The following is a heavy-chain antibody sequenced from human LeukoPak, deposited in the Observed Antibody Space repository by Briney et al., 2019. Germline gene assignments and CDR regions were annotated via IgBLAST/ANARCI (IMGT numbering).Heavy chain of an antibody. D-gene: IGHD3-16*01. V-gene: IGHV3-21*01. Sequence: PGGSLRLSRAASGFTFSSYSMNWVRQAPGKGLEWVSSISSSSSYIYYADSVKGRFTISRDNAKNSLYLQMNSLRAEDTAVYYCARDIEGEGDYWGQGTLVTVSS. CDR2: ISSSSSYI. CDR1: GFTFSSYS. J-gene: IGHJ4*02. CDR3: ARDIEGEGDY.